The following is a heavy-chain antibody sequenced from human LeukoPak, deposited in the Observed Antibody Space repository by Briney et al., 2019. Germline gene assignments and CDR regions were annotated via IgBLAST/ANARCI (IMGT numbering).Heavy chain of an antibody. CDR1: GFTFSSYA. J-gene: IGHJ4*02. CDR2: ISGSGGST. D-gene: IGHD2-2*01. CDR3: AKDRRGCTSTSCYYRFDY. V-gene: IGHV3-23*01. Sequence: GGSLRLSCAASGFTFSSYAMSWVRQAPGKGLEWVSGISGSGGSTHYADSVKGRFTISRDNSKNTLYLQMNSLRAEDTAVYYCAKDRRGCTSTSCYYRFDYWGQGTLVTVSS.